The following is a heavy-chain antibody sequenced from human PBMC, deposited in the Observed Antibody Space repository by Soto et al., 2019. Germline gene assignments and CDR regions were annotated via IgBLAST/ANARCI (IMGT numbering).Heavy chain of an antibody. Sequence: EVQLLESGGGLVQPGGSLRLSCAASGFTFSRYAMRWVRQAPGKGLEWVSAIRYSGDTTYYTDSVKGRFTISRDNSQNTLYLQMISLRAEDTAVYYCAKPSGIPSTVTTYWSFSLWGRGTLVTVSS. CDR1: GFTFSRYA. J-gene: IGHJ2*01. CDR3: AKPSGIPSTVTTYWSFSL. CDR2: IRYSGDTT. V-gene: IGHV3-23*01. D-gene: IGHD4-17*01.